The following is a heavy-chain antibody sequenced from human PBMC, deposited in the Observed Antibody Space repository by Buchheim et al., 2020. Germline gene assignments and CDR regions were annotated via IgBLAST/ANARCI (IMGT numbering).Heavy chain of an antibody. Sequence: EVQLVESGGGLVQPGGSLRLSCAASGFTFSSYSMNWVRQAPGKGLEWVSYISSSSSTIYYADSVKGRLTISRDNAKNSLYLQMNSLRDEDTAVYYCARDKKERYCSGGSCSSASVWGQGTT. CDR3: ARDKKERYCSGGSCSSASV. CDR1: GFTFSSYS. D-gene: IGHD2-15*01. J-gene: IGHJ6*02. V-gene: IGHV3-48*02. CDR2: ISSSSSTI.